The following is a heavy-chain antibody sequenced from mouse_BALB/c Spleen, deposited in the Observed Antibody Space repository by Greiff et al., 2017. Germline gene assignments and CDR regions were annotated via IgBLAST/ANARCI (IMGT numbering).Heavy chain of an antibody. CDR1: GFTFSSFG. J-gene: IGHJ4*01. CDR2: ISSGSSTI. Sequence: EVKVVESGGGLVQPGGSRKLSCAASGFTFSSFGMHWVRQAPEKGLEWVAYISSGSSTIYYADTVKGRFTISRDNPKNTLFLQMTSLRSEDTAMYYCARSRDGSSPYYAMDYWGQGTSVTVSS. CDR3: ARSRDGSSPYYAMDY. V-gene: IGHV5-17*02. D-gene: IGHD1-1*01.